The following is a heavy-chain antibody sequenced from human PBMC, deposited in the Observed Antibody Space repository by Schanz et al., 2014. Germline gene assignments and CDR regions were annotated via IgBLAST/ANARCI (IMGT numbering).Heavy chain of an antibody. J-gene: IGHJ3*02. D-gene: IGHD2-8*01. CDR2: IYYSGST. CDR3: ASKGLTTDAFDI. CDR1: GYSINTSDW. V-gene: IGHV4-28*07. Sequence: QVQLQESGPGLVKPSDTLSLTCAVSGYSINTSDWWGWIRHPPGKGLEWIGYIYYSGSTSYNPALKSLVTRAVDTSKNQFSLKRRSVTAVDTAVYYCASKGLTTDAFDIWGQGTMVTVSS.